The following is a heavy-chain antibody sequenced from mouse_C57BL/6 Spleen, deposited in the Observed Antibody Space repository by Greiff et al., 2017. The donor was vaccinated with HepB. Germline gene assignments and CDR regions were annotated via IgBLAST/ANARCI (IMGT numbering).Heavy chain of an antibody. CDR3: ARRGYYGGFAY. D-gene: IGHD1-1*01. J-gene: IGHJ3*01. CDR1: GYSITSGYY. V-gene: IGHV3-6*01. CDR2: ISYDGSN. Sequence: EVQLQQSGPGLVKPSQSLSLTCSVTGYSITSGYYWNWIRQFPGNKLEWMGYISYDGSNNYNPSLKNRISITRDTSKNQFFLKLNSVTTEDTATYYCARRGYYGGFAYWGQGTLVTVSA.